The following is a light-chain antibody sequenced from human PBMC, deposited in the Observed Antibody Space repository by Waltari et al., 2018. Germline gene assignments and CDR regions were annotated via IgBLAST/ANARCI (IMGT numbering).Light chain of an antibody. CDR2: VNSDGSH. Sequence: LVLTQSPSASASLGASVKLTCTLSSGYSSNVIAWLQQQPGKGPRYLMKVNSDGSHRKGDDIPDCFSASKSGTECYLTISSLQSEDEADYYCQTGGHGTWVFGGGTKLTVL. J-gene: IGLJ3*02. V-gene: IGLV4-69*01. CDR1: SGYSSNV. CDR3: QTGGHGTWV.